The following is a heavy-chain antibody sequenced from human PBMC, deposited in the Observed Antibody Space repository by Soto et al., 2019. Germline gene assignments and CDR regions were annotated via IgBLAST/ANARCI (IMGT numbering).Heavy chain of an antibody. CDR3: ARDRDRHSSGLPSFDP. CDR1: GGSISSYY. CDR2: IYTSGST. Sequence: PSETLSLTCFVSGGSISSYYWSWIRQPAGKGLEWIGRIYTSGSTNYNPSLKSRVTMSVDTAKNQFSLKLSSVTAADTAVYYCARDRDRHSSGLPSFDPWGQGLRVTVSS. V-gene: IGHV4-4*07. D-gene: IGHD3-22*01. J-gene: IGHJ5*02.